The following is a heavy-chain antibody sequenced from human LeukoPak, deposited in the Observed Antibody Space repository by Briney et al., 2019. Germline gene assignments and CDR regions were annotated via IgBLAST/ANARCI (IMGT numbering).Heavy chain of an antibody. CDR3: ARERRLDRNWFDP. Sequence: ASVQVSCKASGYTFTGYYMHWVRQPPGQGLEGMGWINTNSGGTNYAQKFQGRVSMPRDTYISTAYMELSRLRSDDKAVYYCARERRLDRNWFDPWGQGTLVTVS. CDR1: GYTFTGYY. J-gene: IGHJ5*02. D-gene: IGHD5-12*01. V-gene: IGHV1-2*02. CDR2: INTNSGGT.